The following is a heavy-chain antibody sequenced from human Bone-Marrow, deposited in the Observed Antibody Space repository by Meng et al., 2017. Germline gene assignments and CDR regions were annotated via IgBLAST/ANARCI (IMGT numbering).Heavy chain of an antibody. CDR2: IWHDGSNK. Sequence: VQLVESGGGVVQPGRSLTLSCAASGFPFSSFAMNWVRQAPGKGLEWVSIIWHDGSNKYYADSVKGRFTISRDNSKNTLYLQMNSLRAEDAAVYYCAREGQQWLDNFDYWGQGTLVTVSS. J-gene: IGHJ4*02. CDR3: AREGQQWLDNFDY. V-gene: IGHV3-33*01. D-gene: IGHD6-19*01. CDR1: GFPFSSFA.